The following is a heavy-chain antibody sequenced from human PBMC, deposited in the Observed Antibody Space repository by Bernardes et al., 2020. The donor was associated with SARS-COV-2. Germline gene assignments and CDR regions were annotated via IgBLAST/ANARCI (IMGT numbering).Heavy chain of an antibody. D-gene: IGHD3-10*01. CDR3: ARGAYGSGAKNWFDP. CDR2: ISAGGSP. V-gene: IGHV4-61*02. Sequence: SETLSLTCSVSGGSIGSGVLYWCWIRQPAGKGLEYIGRISAGGSPNYNPSLKSRVTMSVDTSKNQFSLNLTSVTAADTAVYYCARGAYGSGAKNWFDPWGQGTLVTVSS. CDR1: GGSIGSGVLY. J-gene: IGHJ5*02.